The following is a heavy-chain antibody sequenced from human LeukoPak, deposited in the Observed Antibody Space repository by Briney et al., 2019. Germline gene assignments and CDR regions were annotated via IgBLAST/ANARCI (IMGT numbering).Heavy chain of an antibody. CDR3: ARALERYYYDSSGYYAHFDY. Sequence: SETLSLTCACYGGSFSGYYWSWIRPPPGKVMQWIGEINHSGSTKYNPCLKSRVTISGDTSKNQFSLKLRSVTAADTAVYYRARALERYYYDSSGYYAHFDYWGQGTLVTVSS. D-gene: IGHD3-22*01. J-gene: IGHJ4*02. V-gene: IGHV4-34*01. CDR1: GGSFSGYY. CDR2: INHSGST.